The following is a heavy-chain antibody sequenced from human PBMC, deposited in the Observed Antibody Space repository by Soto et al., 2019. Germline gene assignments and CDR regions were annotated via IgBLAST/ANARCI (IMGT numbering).Heavy chain of an antibody. CDR3: ARDPYYDFWSGYSPNWFDP. J-gene: IGHJ5*02. CDR1: GFTFSSYS. Sequence: HPGGSLRLSCAASGFTFSSYSMNWVRQDPGKGLEWVSYISSSSSTIYYADSVKGRFTISRDNAKNSLYLQMNSLRAEDTAVYYCARDPYYDFWSGYSPNWFDPWGQGTLVTVSS. CDR2: ISSSSSTI. V-gene: IGHV3-48*01. D-gene: IGHD3-3*01.